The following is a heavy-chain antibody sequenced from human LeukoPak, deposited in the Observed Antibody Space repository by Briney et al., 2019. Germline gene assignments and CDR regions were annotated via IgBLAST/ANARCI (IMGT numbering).Heavy chain of an antibody. CDR2: IKQDESEK. J-gene: IGHJ4*02. V-gene: IGHV3-7*01. CDR1: GFTFSSYW. D-gene: IGHD6-6*01. CDR3: AREGVRAARDY. Sequence: PGGSLRLSCVGSGFTFSSYWMSWVRQAPGRGLEWVANIKQDESEKNYVDSVKGRFTISRDNAKNSLYLQMNSLRVEDTAVYFCAREGVRAARDYRGQGTLVTVSS.